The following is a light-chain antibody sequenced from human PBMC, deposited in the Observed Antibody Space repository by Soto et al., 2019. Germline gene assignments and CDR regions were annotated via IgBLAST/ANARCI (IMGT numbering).Light chain of an antibody. V-gene: IGKV1-5*01. Sequence: DIQMTQSPSTLSASVGDRVTITCRASQSVSSWLAWYQQKPGRAPNLLFYDASSLVGGVPSRFSGSGSGTEFTLTISSLQPDDFATYYCQQYKSSPFTFGPGTKVDIK. CDR1: QSVSSW. CDR2: DAS. CDR3: QQYKSSPFT. J-gene: IGKJ3*01.